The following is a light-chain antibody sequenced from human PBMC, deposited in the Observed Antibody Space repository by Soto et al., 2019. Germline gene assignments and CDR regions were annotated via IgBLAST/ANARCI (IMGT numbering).Light chain of an antibody. CDR3: LQDYNYPRT. CDR2: CTS. CDR1: QGIRTD. Sequence: AIQMTQSPPSLSASVGDRVTISCRSSQGIRTDLGWYQQKAGEAPKLLIDCTSTLQSGVPSRLSGSGPDTDFTLTIISLQPEDCAKYYSLQDYNYPRTFGQGTKEELK. J-gene: IGKJ1*01. V-gene: IGKV1-6*02.